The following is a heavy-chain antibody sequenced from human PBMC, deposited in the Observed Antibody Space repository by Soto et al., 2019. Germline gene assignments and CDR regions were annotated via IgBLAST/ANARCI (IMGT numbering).Heavy chain of an antibody. J-gene: IGHJ6*02. V-gene: IGHV2-5*02. CDR3: IDSQTDDFYPYRMXD. D-gene: IGHD1-1*01. CDR1: GFSLSTSGVG. CDR2: IYWDDDK. Sequence: SGPTLVNPTQTLTLTCTFSGFSLSTSGVGVGWIRQPPGKALEWLALIYWDDDKRYSPSLKSRLTITKDTSKNQVVLTMTNMDAVKTVYYCCIDSQTDDFYPYRMXDWSQGTMVTVSS.